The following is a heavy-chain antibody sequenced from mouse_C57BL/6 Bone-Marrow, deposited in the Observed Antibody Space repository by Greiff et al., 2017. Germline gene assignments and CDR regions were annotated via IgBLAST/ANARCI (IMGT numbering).Heavy chain of an antibody. V-gene: IGHV1-85*01. J-gene: IGHJ1*03. CDR3: ARLEFDGSSGDWYFDV. Sequence: VQGVESGPELVKPGASVKLSCKASGYTFTSYDINWVKQRPGQGLEWIGWIYPRDGSTKYNEKFEGKATLTVDTSSSTAYMELHSLTSEDAAVYFCARLEFDGSSGDWYFDVWGTGTTVTVSS. CDR1: GYTFTSYD. CDR2: IYPRDGST. D-gene: IGHD1-1*01.